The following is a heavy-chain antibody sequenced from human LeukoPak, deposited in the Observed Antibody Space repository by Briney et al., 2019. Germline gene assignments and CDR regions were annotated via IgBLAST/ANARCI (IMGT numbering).Heavy chain of an antibody. V-gene: IGHV3-23*01. D-gene: IGHD5-12*01. CDR3: AKDKPGGYGSFGP. CDR2: ISGSGGST. CDR1: GFTFSSYG. J-gene: IGHJ5*02. Sequence: PGGTLRLSCAASGFTFSSYGMSWVRQAPGKGLEWVSAISGSGGSTYYADSVKGRFTISRDNSKNTLYLQLNSLRAEDTAVYYCAKDKPGGYGSFGPWGQGTLVTVSS.